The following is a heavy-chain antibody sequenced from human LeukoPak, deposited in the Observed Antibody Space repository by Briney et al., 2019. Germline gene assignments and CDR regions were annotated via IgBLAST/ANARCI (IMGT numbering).Heavy chain of an antibody. V-gene: IGHV1-8*03. CDR1: GYTFTSYD. CDR3: ARGPSAAAVHFDY. CDR2: MNPNSGNT. Sequence: ASVKVSCKASGYTFTSYDINWVRQATGQGLEWMGWMNPNSGNTGYAQKFQGRVTITRNTSISTPYMELSSLRSEDTAVYCCARGPSAAAVHFDYWGQGTLVTVSS. J-gene: IGHJ4*02. D-gene: IGHD6-13*01.